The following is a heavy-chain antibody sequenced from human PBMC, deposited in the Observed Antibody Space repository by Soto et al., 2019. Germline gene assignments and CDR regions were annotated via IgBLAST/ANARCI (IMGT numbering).Heavy chain of an antibody. CDR3: ARVMTTFGVVSKGPDH. CDR2: ISTYNGNT. J-gene: IGHJ4*02. CDR1: GYPFTTYG. D-gene: IGHD3-3*01. Sequence: QVQLVQSGDEVKKPGASVKVSCKASGYPFTTYGITWVRQAPGQGLEWMGRISTYNGNTNYAQSLQGRVTMTRETSSTSAYMELRSLRSDDTAVYYCARVMTTFGVVSKGPDHWGKGTLVTVSS. V-gene: IGHV1-18*04.